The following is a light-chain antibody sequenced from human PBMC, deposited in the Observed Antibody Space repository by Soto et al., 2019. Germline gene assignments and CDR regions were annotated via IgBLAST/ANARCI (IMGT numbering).Light chain of an antibody. Sequence: EIVLTQFPATLSLSPGDGATLSCRASQSVSSYLAWYQQQPGQAPRLLIYGASSRATGIPDRFSGSGSGTDFTLTIRRLEPEDFAVYFCQHYVYPQWTFGPGTKVDIK. CDR1: QSVSSY. CDR3: QHYVYPQWT. CDR2: GAS. J-gene: IGKJ1*01. V-gene: IGKV3-20*01.